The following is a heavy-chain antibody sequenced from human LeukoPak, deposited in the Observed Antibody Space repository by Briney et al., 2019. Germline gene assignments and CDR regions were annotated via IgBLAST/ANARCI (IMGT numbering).Heavy chain of an antibody. V-gene: IGHV3-21*01. CDR2: ISSSSSYI. J-gene: IGHJ4*02. D-gene: IGHD2-15*01. Sequence: GGSLRLSCAASGFTFSNYSMNWVRQAPGKGLEWVSSISSSSSYIYYADSVKGRFTISRGNAKNSLYLQMNSLRAEDAAVYYCASDRSSSFDYWGQGTLVTVSS. CDR3: ASDRSSSFDY. CDR1: GFTFSNYS.